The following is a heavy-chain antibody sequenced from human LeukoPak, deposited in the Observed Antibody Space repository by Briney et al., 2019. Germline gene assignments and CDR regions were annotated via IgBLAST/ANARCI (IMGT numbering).Heavy chain of an antibody. CDR2: INHSGST. J-gene: IGHJ5*02. V-gene: IGHV4-34*01. D-gene: IGHD3-3*01. Sequence: SETLSLTCAVYGGSFSGYYWSWIRQPPGKGLEWIGEINHSGSTNYNPSLKSRVTISVDTSKNQFSLKLSSVTAADTAVYYCARRGIRDFWSGYDSPRNWFDPWGQGTLVTVSS. CDR1: GGSFSGYY. CDR3: ARRGIRDFWSGYDSPRNWFDP.